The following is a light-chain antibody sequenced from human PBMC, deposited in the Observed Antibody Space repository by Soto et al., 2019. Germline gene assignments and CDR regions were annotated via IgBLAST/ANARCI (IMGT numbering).Light chain of an antibody. CDR3: SSYTSSSTLVV. J-gene: IGLJ2*01. Sequence: QSVLTQPASVSGSPGQSITISCTGTSSDVGGYNYVSWYQQHPGKAPKLMIYDVSNRPSGVSNRFSGSKSGNTASLTISGLQVEYEADYYCSSYTSSSTLVVFGGGTKLTVL. V-gene: IGLV2-14*01. CDR2: DVS. CDR1: SSDVGGYNY.